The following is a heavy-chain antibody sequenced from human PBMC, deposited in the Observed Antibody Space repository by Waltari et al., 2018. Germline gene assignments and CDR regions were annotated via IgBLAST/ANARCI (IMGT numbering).Heavy chain of an antibody. Sequence: DVQLVQSGAEVKKPGATVKISCKISGFTFTDYYIHWVQQAPGKGLKWVGLVDPEDGETVYAGNFQGTVTITADTLTDTAVMEVDTLRSEDTAVYYCATGREQLAHFDHWGQGTLVTVSS. CDR3: ATGREQLAHFDH. CDR1: GFTFTDYY. D-gene: IGHD6-6*01. CDR2: VDPEDGET. V-gene: IGHV1-69-2*01. J-gene: IGHJ4*02.